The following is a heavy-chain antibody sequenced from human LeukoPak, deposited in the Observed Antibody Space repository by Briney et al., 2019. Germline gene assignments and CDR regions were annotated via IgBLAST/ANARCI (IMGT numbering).Heavy chain of an antibody. V-gene: IGHV3-23*01. CDR1: GFTFSSYA. Sequence: PGRSLRLSCAASGFTFSSYAMSWVRQAPGKGLEWVSAISGSGGSTYYADSVKGRFTISRDNSKNTLYLQMNSLRAEDTAVYYCARTESYDFWSGYYSSYFDYWGQGTLVTVSS. D-gene: IGHD3-3*01. J-gene: IGHJ4*02. CDR2: ISGSGGST. CDR3: ARTESYDFWSGYYSSYFDY.